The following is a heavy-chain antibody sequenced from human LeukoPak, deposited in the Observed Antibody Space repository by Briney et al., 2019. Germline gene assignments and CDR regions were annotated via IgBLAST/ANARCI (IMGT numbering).Heavy chain of an antibody. D-gene: IGHD4-17*01. J-gene: IGHJ6*02. Sequence: SETLSLTCTVSGGSISTYYWSWIRQPPGKGLEWIGYIYYSGSTNYNPSLKSRVTIPVDTSKNQFSLKLSSVTAADTAVYYCARLYGDYGVTRYGMDVWGQGTTVTVSS. CDR2: IYYSGST. V-gene: IGHV4-59*01. CDR1: GGSISTYY. CDR3: ARLYGDYGVTRYGMDV.